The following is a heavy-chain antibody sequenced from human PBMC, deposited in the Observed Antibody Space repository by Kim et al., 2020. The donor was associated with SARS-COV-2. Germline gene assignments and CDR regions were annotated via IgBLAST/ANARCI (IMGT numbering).Heavy chain of an antibody. CDR1: GYSFTSYW. CDR2: IDPSDSYT. V-gene: IGHV5-10-1*01. D-gene: IGHD2-2*01. Sequence: GESLKISCKGSGYSFTSYWISWVRQMPGKGLEWMGRIDPSDSYTNYSPSFQGHVTISADKSISTAYLQWSSLKASDTAMYYCARRLRYCSSTSCYYYYYGMDVWGQGTTVTVSS. J-gene: IGHJ6*02. CDR3: ARRLRYCSSTSCYYYYYGMDV.